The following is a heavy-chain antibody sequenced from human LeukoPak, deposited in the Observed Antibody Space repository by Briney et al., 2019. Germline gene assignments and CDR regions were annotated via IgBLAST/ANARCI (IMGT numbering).Heavy chain of an antibody. CDR2: ISVYNGNT. J-gene: IGHJ6*02. CDR3: ARVNPPGSGRLDYYYGMDV. V-gene: IGHV1-18*01. D-gene: IGHD3-10*01. Sequence: GASVKVSCKASGYTFTSYGISWVRQAPGQGLEWMGWISVYNGNTNYAQKLQGRVTMTTDTSTSTAYMELRSLRSDDTAVYYCARVNPPGSGRLDYYYGMDVWGQGTTVTVSS. CDR1: GYTFTSYG.